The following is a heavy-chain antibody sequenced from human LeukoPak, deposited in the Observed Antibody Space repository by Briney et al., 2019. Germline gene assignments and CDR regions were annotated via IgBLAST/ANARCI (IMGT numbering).Heavy chain of an antibody. CDR1: RNTLTELS. CDR3: ATIGGVTPDY. V-gene: IGHV1-24*01. D-gene: IGHD3-16*01. CDR2: FDPEDGEI. J-gene: IGHJ4*02. Sequence: ASVKVSCKVSRNTLTELSIHWVRQAPGKGLEWTGGFDPEDGEIIYAQNLEGRVIMTEDTSRDTAYMELSSLRSEDTAVYYCATIGGVTPDYWGQGTQVTVSS.